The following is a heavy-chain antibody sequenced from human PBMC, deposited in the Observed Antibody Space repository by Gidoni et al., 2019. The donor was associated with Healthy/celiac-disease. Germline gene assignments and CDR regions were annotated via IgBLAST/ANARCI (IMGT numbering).Heavy chain of an antibody. V-gene: IGHV3-15*01. CDR1: GVTGSNAG. Sequence: EVQLVESGGGWVKPGGSRRLAGAASGVTGSNAGMSWVRQAPGKGLEWVGRIKGQTDGGATDYAAPVTGRFTISRDDSKNTLYLQMNSLKTEDTAVYYCTTDRGGGYYDSSGYYYVDYWGQGTLVTVSS. CDR3: TTDRGGGYYDSSGYYYVDY. J-gene: IGHJ4*02. D-gene: IGHD3-22*01. CDR2: IKGQTDGGAT.